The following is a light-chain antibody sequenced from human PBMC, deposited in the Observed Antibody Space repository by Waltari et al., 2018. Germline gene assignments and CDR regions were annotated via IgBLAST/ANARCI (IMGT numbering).Light chain of an antibody. CDR3: QKYDSAPLT. Sequence: DMQMTQSPSSLSVSVGDRVTITCRASQDISNFLAWYQQKPGKVPKFLIYGASSLHSGVPSRFSGSGSGTDFTLTINSLHPEDVGVYYCQKYDSAPLTFGGGTRVDIK. J-gene: IGKJ4*01. CDR1: QDISNF. V-gene: IGKV1-27*01. CDR2: GAS.